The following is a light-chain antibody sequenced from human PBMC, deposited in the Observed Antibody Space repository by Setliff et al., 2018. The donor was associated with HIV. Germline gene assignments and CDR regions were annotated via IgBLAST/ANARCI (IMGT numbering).Light chain of an antibody. V-gene: IGLV1-51*02. CDR2: ENN. CDR3: GTWDSGLSAGV. J-gene: IGLJ3*02. Sequence: QSALTQPPSVSAAPGQKVTISCSGSSSNIRNNYVSWYQQLPGTAPKLLIYENNKRPSGIPDRFSGSKSGTSATLGITGLQTGDEADYYCGTWDSGLSAGVFGGGTKVTVL. CDR1: SSNIRNNY.